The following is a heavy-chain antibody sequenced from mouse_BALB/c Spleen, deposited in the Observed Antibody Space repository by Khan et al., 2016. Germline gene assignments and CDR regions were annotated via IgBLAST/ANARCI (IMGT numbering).Heavy chain of an antibody. CDR3: APYYYGSRFDY. CDR1: GYTFTNYG. CDR2: INTYTGEP. Sequence: QIQLVQSGPELKKPGDTVKISCKASGYTFTNYGMNWVKQAPGKGLKWMGWINTYTGEPTYADDFKGRFAFSLETSASTAYLQINNLKNEDTATYFCAPYYYGSRFDYWGQGTTLTVSS. V-gene: IGHV9-3-1*01. J-gene: IGHJ2*01. D-gene: IGHD1-1*01.